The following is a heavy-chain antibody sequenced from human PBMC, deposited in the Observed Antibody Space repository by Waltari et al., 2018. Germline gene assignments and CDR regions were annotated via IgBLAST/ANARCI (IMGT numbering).Heavy chain of an antibody. Sequence: QLQLQESGPGLVKPSETLSLTCTVSGGSISSSSYYWGWFRQPPGKGLEWIGSIYYSGSTYYNPSLKSRVTISVDTSKNQFSLKLSSVTAADTAVYYCGGLSGGGNWFDPWGQGTLVTVSS. CDR1: GGSISSSSYY. D-gene: IGHD3-9*01. CDR3: GGLSGGGNWFDP. J-gene: IGHJ5*02. CDR2: IYYSGST. V-gene: IGHV4-39*01.